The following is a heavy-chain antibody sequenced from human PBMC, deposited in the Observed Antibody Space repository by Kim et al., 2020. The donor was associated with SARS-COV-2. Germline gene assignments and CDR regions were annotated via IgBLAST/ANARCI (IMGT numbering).Heavy chain of an antibody. Sequence: GGSLRLSCAASGFTFSSYSMNWVRQAPGKGLEWVSSISSSSNYIYYADSVKGRFTISRDNAKNSLYLQINSLRTEDTAVYYCARLGRGDYAGLGAFDIWGQGTVVTVSS. CDR1: GFTFSSYS. V-gene: IGHV3-21*01. J-gene: IGHJ3*02. D-gene: IGHD4-17*01. CDR3: ARLGRGDYAGLGAFDI. CDR2: ISSSSNYI.